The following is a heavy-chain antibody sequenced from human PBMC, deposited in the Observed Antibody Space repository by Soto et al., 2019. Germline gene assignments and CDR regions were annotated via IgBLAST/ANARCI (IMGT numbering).Heavy chain of an antibody. Sequence: GGSLRLSCAASGFTFSSYAMHLVRQAPGKGLEWVAVISYDGSNKYYADSVKGRFTISRDNSKNTLYLQMNSLRAEDTAVYYCARDRGTMIVVASAVVDYWGQGTLVTVSS. V-gene: IGHV3-30-3*01. CDR2: ISYDGSNK. CDR1: GFTFSSYA. J-gene: IGHJ4*02. D-gene: IGHD3-22*01. CDR3: ARDRGTMIVVASAVVDY.